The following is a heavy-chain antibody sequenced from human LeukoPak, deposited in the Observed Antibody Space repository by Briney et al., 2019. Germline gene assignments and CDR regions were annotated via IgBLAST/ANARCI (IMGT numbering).Heavy chain of an antibody. V-gene: IGHV4-59*01. Sequence: SETLSLTCTVSGGSISTYYWSWIRQPPGKGLEWIGYIYYSGTTNYNPSLASRVTISVDTSKNQFSLRLSSVTAADTAVYYCARGDYSSSWCYFNYWGQGTLVTVSS. D-gene: IGHD6-13*01. CDR1: GGSISTYY. CDR2: IYYSGTT. J-gene: IGHJ4*02. CDR3: ARGDYSSSWCYFNY.